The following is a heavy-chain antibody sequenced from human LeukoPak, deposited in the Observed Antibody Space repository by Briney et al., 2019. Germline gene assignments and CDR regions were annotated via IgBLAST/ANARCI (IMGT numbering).Heavy chain of an antibody. CDR1: VFTLRRFS. V-gene: IGHV3-21*01. Sequence: GGALRHSRVPSVFTLRRFSMSWVRAAPGEGVGWVSSISISRSYLYYADSVRGRFTISKDNAKISLHLQMHSLRAEDTDVYYCARDAEDSTGAFDIWGQGTMVTVSS. J-gene: IGHJ3*02. CDR3: ARDAEDSTGAFDI. CDR2: ISISRSYL. D-gene: IGHD6-25*01.